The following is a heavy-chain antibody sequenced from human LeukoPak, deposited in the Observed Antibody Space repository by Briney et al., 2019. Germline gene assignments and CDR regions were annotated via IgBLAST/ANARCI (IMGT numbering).Heavy chain of an antibody. V-gene: IGHV1-2*02. J-gene: IGHJ3*02. D-gene: IGHD3-22*01. CDR2: INPNSGGT. CDR3: LTNVANYYDSSGYPQGAFDI. CDR1: GYTLTELS. Sequence: GASVKVSCKVSGYTLTELSMHWVRQAPGQGLEWMGWINPNSGGTNYAQKLQGRVTMTTDTSTSTAYMELRSLRSDDTAVYYCLTNVANYYDSSGYPQGAFDIWGQGTMVTVSS.